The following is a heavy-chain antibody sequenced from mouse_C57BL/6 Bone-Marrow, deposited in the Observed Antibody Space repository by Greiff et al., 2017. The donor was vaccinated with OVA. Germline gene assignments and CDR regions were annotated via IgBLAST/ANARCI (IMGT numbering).Heavy chain of an antibody. J-gene: IGHJ1*03. V-gene: IGHV2-2*01. CDR1: GFSLTSYG. Sequence: QVQLQQSGPGLVQPSQSLSITCTVSGFSLTSYGVHWVRQSPGKGLEWLGVIWSGGSTDYNAAFISRLSISKDNSKSQVFFKMNSLQADDTAIYYCARNKDPHSTVVDWYFDVWGTGTTVTVSS. D-gene: IGHD1-1*01. CDR3: ARNKDPHSTVVDWYFDV. CDR2: IWSGGST.